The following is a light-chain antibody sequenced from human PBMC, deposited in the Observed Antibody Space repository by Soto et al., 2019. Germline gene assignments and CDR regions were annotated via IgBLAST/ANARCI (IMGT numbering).Light chain of an antibody. V-gene: IGKV3-15*01. J-gene: IGKJ5*01. CDR3: QQSAT. CDR1: QSVSSN. Sequence: DMVMTQSPATLSVSPGERATLSCRASQSVSSNLAWYQQKPGQAPRLLIYGASTRATGIPARFSGSGSGTEFTLTISSLQSEDFAVYYCQQSATFGPGTRLEIK. CDR2: GAS.